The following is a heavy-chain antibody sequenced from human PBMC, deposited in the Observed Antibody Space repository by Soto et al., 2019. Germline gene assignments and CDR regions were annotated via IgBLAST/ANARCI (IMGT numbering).Heavy chain of an antibody. CDR3: APDMTLGSADTVGGY. CDR2: ISTHTGNT. V-gene: IGHV1-18*01. J-gene: IGHJ4*02. CDR1: GYSFDTYG. Sequence: QVQLVQSGAEVKKPGASVKVSCKASGYSFDTYGISWVRQAPGQGLEWMGWISTHTGNTDYAQSLQGRVTMTTDTSSSTAYKYLRSLRSGDTAVYYCAPDMTLGSADTVGGYWGLGTEVTVSS. D-gene: IGHD6-13*01.